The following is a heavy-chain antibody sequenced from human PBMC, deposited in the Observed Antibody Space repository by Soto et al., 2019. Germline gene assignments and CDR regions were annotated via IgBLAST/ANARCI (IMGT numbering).Heavy chain of an antibody. V-gene: IGHV3-30-3*01. Sequence: ESGGGVVQPGRSLRLSCAASGFTFSSYAMHWVRQAPGKGLEWVAVISYDGSNKYYADSVKGRFTISRDNSKNTLYLQMNSLRAEDTAVYYCARDPIAERVYYYYGMDVWGQGTTVTVSS. CDR2: ISYDGSNK. D-gene: IGHD6-13*01. CDR1: GFTFSSYA. CDR3: ARDPIAERVYYYYGMDV. J-gene: IGHJ6*02.